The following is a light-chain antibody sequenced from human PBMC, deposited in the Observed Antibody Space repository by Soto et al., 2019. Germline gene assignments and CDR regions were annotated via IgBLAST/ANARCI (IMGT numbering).Light chain of an antibody. V-gene: IGLV1-51*01. CDR2: DNH. CDR1: TSNIGNNY. Sequence: QSVLTQPPSVSAAPGQKVTISCSGGTSNIGNNYVSWYQHLPGTAPTLLIYDNHRRPSGIPDRFSASKSGTSATLGITGLQTGDEADYYCATWDSSLSAGVFGGGTQLTVL. CDR3: ATWDSSLSAGV. J-gene: IGLJ2*01.